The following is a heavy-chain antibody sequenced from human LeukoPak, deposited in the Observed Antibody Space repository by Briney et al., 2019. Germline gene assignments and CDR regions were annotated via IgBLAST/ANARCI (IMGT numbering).Heavy chain of an antibody. D-gene: IGHD3-9*01. CDR1: GFAFNTHA. CDR2: MSLDGSSV. V-gene: IGHV3-30*15. CDR3: ARDRGKLRYFDL. Sequence: GGSLRLSCVASGFAFNTHAMHWVRQAPGKGLEWLAVMSLDGSSVYYADSAKGGFTISTNNSKNTLYLQMSSLRVEDTAVYYCARDRGKLRYFDLWGQGTLLTVSS. J-gene: IGHJ4*02.